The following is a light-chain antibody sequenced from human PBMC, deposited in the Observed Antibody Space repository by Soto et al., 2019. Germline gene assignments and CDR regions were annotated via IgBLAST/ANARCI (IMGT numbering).Light chain of an antibody. V-gene: IGKV3-11*01. CDR2: DAS. Sequence: EIVLTQSPATLSLSPGERATLSCRASQSVSSYLAWYQQKPGQAPRLLIYDASNRATGIPARFSGSGSGTDFTLTISSLEPEDFAVYYCQQYYHWPWTFGQGTKVEIK. J-gene: IGKJ1*01. CDR3: QQYYHWPWT. CDR1: QSVSSY.